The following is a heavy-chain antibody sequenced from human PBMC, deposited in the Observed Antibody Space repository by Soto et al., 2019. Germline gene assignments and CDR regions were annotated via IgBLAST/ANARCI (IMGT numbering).Heavy chain of an antibody. CDR1: GFTFSSYA. Sequence: EVQLLESGGGLVQPGGSLRLSCAASGFTFSSYAMSWVRQAPGKGLEWVSAISGSGGSTYYADSVRGRCTISRDNPKNTLYLHMTSMRAYDTAVYYCATTIVGGGCYYPCGHGPLVNVSS. D-gene: IGHD1-26*01. CDR2: ISGSGGST. V-gene: IGHV3-23*01. J-gene: IGHJ5*02. CDR3: ATTIVGGGCYYP.